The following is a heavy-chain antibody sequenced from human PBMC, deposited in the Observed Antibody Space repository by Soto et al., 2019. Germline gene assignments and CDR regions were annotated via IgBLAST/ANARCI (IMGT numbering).Heavy chain of an antibody. Sequence: PSETLSLTCTVSGGSIGIYYWTWIRQPPGKGLEYIGYIYYTGSTNYNPSLKSRVTISLDTSKNQFSLRLSSVTAADTAVYYCASHSTAIRRHFDYWGQGTLVTVSS. CDR2: IYYTGST. V-gene: IGHV4-59*08. CDR3: ASHSTAIRRHFDY. D-gene: IGHD5-18*01. J-gene: IGHJ4*02. CDR1: GGSIGIYY.